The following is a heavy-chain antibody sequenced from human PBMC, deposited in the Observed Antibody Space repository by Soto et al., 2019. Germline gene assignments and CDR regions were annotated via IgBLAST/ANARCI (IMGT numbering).Heavy chain of an antibody. D-gene: IGHD5-12*01. CDR2: ITTDKGKT. J-gene: IGHJ4*02. CDR1: GYTFTSYG. V-gene: IGHV1-18*01. Sequence: ASVKVSCKTSGYTFTSYGISWVRQAPGQGLEWMGWITTDKGKTTYAQKFQGRVTMTTDTSTSTAYMEMRSLRSDDTAVYYCASGEMATIGDYWGQGTLVTVSS. CDR3: ASGEMATIGDY.